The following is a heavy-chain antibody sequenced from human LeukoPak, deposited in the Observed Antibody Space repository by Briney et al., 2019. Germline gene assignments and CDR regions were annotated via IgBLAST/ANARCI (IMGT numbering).Heavy chain of an antibody. V-gene: IGHV3-30-3*01. J-gene: IGHJ4*02. CDR1: GFTFSSYA. Sequence: PGGSLRLSCAASGFTFSSYAMHWVRQAPGKGLEWVAVISYDGSNKYYADSVKGRFTISRDNSKNTLYLQMNSLRTEDTAVYYCVRVSSGWYSHLGYWGQGTLVTVSS. D-gene: IGHD6-19*01. CDR3: VRVSSGWYSHLGY. CDR2: ISYDGSNK.